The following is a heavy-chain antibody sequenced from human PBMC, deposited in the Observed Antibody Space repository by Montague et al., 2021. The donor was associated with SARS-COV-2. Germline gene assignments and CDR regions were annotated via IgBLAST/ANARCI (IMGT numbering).Heavy chain of an antibody. D-gene: IGHD1-26*01. V-gene: IGHV3-20*04. Sequence: SRRLSWAASGFTFTDYTMNWVRQVPGKGLEWVSGINWNGGDTGYADSVKGRFTISRDNAKNSLYLQMNSLRDEDTAFYYCARVKVGATIDYWGQGTLVTVSS. CDR1: GFTFTDYT. J-gene: IGHJ4*02. CDR3: ARVKVGATIDY. CDR2: INWNGGDT.